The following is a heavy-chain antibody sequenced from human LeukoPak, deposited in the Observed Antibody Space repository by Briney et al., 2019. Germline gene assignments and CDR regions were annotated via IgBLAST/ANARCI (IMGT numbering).Heavy chain of an antibody. CDR1: GGSISSYY. D-gene: IGHD4-11*01. CDR2: MYYSGST. Sequence: SETLSLTCTVSGGSISSYYWSWIRRPPGKGLEWIGYMYYSGSTNYNPSLKSRVTISVDTSKNQFSLKLSSVTAADTAVYYCARGMTTNYYYYYGMDVWGQGTTVTVSS. V-gene: IGHV4-59*01. J-gene: IGHJ6*02. CDR3: ARGMTTNYYYYYGMDV.